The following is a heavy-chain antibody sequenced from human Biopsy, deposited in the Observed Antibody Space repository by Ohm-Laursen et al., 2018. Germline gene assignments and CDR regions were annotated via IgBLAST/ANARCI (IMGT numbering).Heavy chain of an antibody. V-gene: IGHV4-59*11. CDR2: ISCTGYT. J-gene: IGHJ4*02. D-gene: IGHD4-23*01. Sequence: GTLPLTWSLSGGSFTGHYWSWIRQPPGKGLEWIGHISCTGYTSYNASLKSRVTISVDTSRNHFSLRLSSLTAADTAVYYCARGSNDFGGLYFPRWGQGTLLTVSS. CDR3: ARGSNDFGGLYFPR. CDR1: GGSFTGHY.